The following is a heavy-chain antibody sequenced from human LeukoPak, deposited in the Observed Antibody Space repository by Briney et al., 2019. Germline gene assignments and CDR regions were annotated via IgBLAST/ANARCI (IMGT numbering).Heavy chain of an antibody. CDR3: ARDSSSWYARGSYYYYGMDV. D-gene: IGHD6-13*01. J-gene: IGHJ6*02. CDR2: ISAYNGNT. CDR1: GYTFTSYG. Sequence: ASVKVSCKASGYTFTSYGISWVRQAPGQGLEWMGWISAYNGNTNYAQKLQGRVTMTTDTSTSTAYMELRSLRSDDTAVYYCARDSSSWYARGSYYYYGMDVWGQGTTVTVSS. V-gene: IGHV1-18*01.